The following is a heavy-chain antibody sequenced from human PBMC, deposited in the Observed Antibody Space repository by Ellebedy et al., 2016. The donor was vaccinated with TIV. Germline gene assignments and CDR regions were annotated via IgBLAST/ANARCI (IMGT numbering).Heavy chain of an antibody. CDR1: GYNYTNHW. J-gene: IGHJ4*02. V-gene: IGHV5-51*01. CDR2: IYPDDSDT. D-gene: IGHD2-15*01. Sequence: GESLKISCKGSGYNYTNHWIGLVRQMPGKGLEWMGLIYPDDSDTRYSPSFQGQATISVDKSITTAYLQWSSLKASDTAIYYCATVRGDCSGGTCYSWGYFDHWGQGTLVTVSS. CDR3: ATVRGDCSGGTCYSWGYFDH.